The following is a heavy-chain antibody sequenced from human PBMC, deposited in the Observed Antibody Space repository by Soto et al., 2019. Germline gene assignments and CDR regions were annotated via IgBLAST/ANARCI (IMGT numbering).Heavy chain of an antibody. CDR2: IYYSGST. J-gene: IGHJ4*02. Sequence: SETLSLTCTVSGGSIGSYYWSWIRQPPGKGLEWIGYIYYSGSTYYNPSLKSRVTISVDTSKNQFSLKLTSVTAADTAVYYCARHRYSYGVYYFDYWGQGTLVTVSS. CDR1: GGSIGSYY. V-gene: IGHV4-59*08. CDR3: ARHRYSYGVYYFDY. D-gene: IGHD5-18*01.